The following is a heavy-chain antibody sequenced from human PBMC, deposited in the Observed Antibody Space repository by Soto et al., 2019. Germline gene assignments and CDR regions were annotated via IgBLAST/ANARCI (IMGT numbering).Heavy chain of an antibody. CDR3: ARGLYGAYGQDF. CDR2: IKGDEITT. D-gene: IGHD4-17*01. J-gene: IGHJ4*02. CDR1: GFTFSSYW. V-gene: IGHV3-74*01. Sequence: EVQLVESGENLVQPGGSLRLSCAASGFTFSSYWIHWVRQAPGKGLVWVSRIKGDEITTNYAHSVKGRFTISSDNAKTTVFLQTHSLRAEDTALYYCARGLYGAYGQDFWGQGILVTVSS.